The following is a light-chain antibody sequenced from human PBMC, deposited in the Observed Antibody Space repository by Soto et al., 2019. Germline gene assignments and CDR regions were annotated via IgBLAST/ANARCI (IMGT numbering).Light chain of an antibody. J-gene: IGKJ2*01. Sequence: EIVMTQSPFTLSVSPGERAAISCRASQNVGSNFAWYQQRPGQAPRVLIYGTSTRATGVPARFSGSGSGTDFTLTISSLQSEDFAVYYCQQYNSWPYTFGQGTRLEIK. CDR3: QQYNSWPYT. V-gene: IGKV3-15*01. CDR2: GTS. CDR1: QNVGSN.